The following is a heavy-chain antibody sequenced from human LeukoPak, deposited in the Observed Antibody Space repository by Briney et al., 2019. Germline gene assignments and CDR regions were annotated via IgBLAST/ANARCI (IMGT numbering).Heavy chain of an antibody. D-gene: IGHD3-10*01. J-gene: IGHJ4*02. V-gene: IGHV2-70*11. Sequence: SGPALVNPAQTLTLTCTFSGFSLRTRGMGVGWIRQPPGKGLEWLSRTDSDGGKNYKTTTKNRLTIAQENSKKQVDLTMSNMAPVDTGTYYCARILRPNGEYYCGQGTLLTVSS. CDR2: TDSDGGK. CDR3: ARILRPNGEYY. CDR1: GFSLRTRGMG.